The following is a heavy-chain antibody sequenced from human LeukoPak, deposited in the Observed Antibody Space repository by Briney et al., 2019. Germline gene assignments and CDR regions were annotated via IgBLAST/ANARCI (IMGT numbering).Heavy chain of an antibody. Sequence: SETLSLTCTVSGGSISSGSYYWSWIRQPAGKGLEWIGHIYTSGSTNYNPSLKSRVTISVDTSKNQFSLKLSSVTAADTAVYYCARGYSVYYDSSGTGDAFDIWGQGTMVTVSS. J-gene: IGHJ3*02. CDR2: IYTSGST. CDR1: GGSISSGSYY. D-gene: IGHD3-22*01. CDR3: ARGYSVYYDSSGTGDAFDI. V-gene: IGHV4-61*09.